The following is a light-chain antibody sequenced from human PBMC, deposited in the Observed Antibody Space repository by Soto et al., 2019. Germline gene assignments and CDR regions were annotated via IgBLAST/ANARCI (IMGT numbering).Light chain of an antibody. Sequence: QSALTQPASVSGSPGQSITISCTGTSSDVGGYNFVSWYQQHPGKAPKLMIYDVTNRPSGVSNRFSGSKSGNTASLTISGLQAEDEADYYCCSYAASSTFNWVFGGGTKVTVL. CDR1: SSDVGGYNF. CDR2: DVT. J-gene: IGLJ3*02. V-gene: IGLV2-23*02. CDR3: CSYAASSTFNWV.